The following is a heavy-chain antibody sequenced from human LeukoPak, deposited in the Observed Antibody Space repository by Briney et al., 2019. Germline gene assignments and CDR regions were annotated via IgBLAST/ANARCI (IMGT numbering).Heavy chain of an antibody. J-gene: IGHJ4*02. V-gene: IGHV1-46*01. D-gene: IGHD6-19*01. CDR3: ARVPGSSVWYSHFDY. CDR2: SNPTGGST. CDR1: GYSSTSYY. Sequence: ASVKVSCKAAGYSSTSYYIHWVRQAPGQGLEWMGISNPTGGSTSFALKFQGRLSMTRDTSTSTVYMELSSLIFEDTAVYYCARVPGSSVWYSHFDYWGQGTLVTVSS.